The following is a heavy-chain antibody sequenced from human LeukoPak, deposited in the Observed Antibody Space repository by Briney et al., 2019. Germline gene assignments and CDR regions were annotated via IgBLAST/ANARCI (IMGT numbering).Heavy chain of an antibody. J-gene: IGHJ5*02. CDR2: INPSGGST. D-gene: IGHD2-15*01. CDR1: GYTFTSYY. V-gene: IGHV1-46*01. CDR3: ARDRRGNGGRSNWFDL. Sequence: ASVKVSCKASGYTFTSYYMHWVRQAPGQGLEWMGIINPSGGSTSYAQKFQGRVTMTRDTSTSTVYMELSSLRSEDTAVYYCARDRRGNGGRSNWFDLWGQGTLVTVSS.